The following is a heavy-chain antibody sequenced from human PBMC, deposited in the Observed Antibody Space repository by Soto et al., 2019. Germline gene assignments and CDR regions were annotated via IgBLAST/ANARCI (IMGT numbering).Heavy chain of an antibody. CDR2: IYYSGST. Sequence: QLQLQESGPGLVKPSETLSLTCTVSGGSISSSSYYWGWIRQPPGKGLEWIGSIYYSGSTYYNPSLKSRVTISVDTSKNQFSLKLSSVTAADTAVYYCARRGYGSGSYYPFDYWGQGTLVTVSS. J-gene: IGHJ4*02. D-gene: IGHD3-10*01. CDR1: GGSISSSSYY. CDR3: ARRGYGSGSYYPFDY. V-gene: IGHV4-39*01.